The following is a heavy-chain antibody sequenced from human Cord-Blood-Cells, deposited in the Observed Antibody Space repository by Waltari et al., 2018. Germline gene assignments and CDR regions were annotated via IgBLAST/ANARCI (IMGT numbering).Heavy chain of an antibody. CDR2: ISGSGGST. J-gene: IGHJ4*02. CDR1: GFTFSIYA. CDR3: AKDPTGEPYFDY. D-gene: IGHD7-27*01. Sequence: EVQLLESGGGLVQPGGSLRLSCAASGFTFSIYAMIWFRQAPGKGLEWVSAISGSGGSTYYADSVKGRFTISRDNSKNTLYLQMNSLRAEDTAVYYCAKDPTGEPYFDYWGQGTLVTVSS. V-gene: IGHV3-23*01.